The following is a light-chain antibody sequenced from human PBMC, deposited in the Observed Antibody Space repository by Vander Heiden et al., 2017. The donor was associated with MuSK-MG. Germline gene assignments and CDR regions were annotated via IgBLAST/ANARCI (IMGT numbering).Light chain of an antibody. Sequence: SSELTQDPGVSVALGQTVRITCQGDSLKTYSASWYQQKAGQVPKLVFYGKDNRPSGIPDRFSASSSGNTASLTITGAQAEDEADYYCNAQDSTGELGLFGSGTRVTVL. J-gene: IGLJ1*01. CDR3: NAQDSTGELGL. CDR1: SLKTYS. CDR2: GKD. V-gene: IGLV3-19*01.